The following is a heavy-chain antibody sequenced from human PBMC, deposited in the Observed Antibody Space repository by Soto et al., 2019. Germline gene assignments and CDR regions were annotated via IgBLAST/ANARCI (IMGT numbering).Heavy chain of an antibody. CDR2: IYYSGST. CDR1: GGSISSSSYY. V-gene: IGHV4-39*01. J-gene: IGHJ1*01. CDR3: ARHRGYDSSGYDPEYFQH. D-gene: IGHD3-22*01. Sequence: SETLSLTCTVSGGSISSSSYYWGWIRQPPXKGLEWIGSIYYSGSTYYNPSLKSRVTISVDTSKNQFSLKLSSVTAADTAVYYCARHRGYDSSGYDPEYFQHWGQGPLVTVSS.